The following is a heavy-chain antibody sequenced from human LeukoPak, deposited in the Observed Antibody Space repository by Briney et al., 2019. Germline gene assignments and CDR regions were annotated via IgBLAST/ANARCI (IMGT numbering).Heavy chain of an antibody. V-gene: IGHV3-30*02. CDR2: IRYDGSNK. D-gene: IGHD4-17*01. CDR3: AKVGHDYGDYRPWVNAFDI. CDR1: GFTFSSYG. J-gene: IGHJ3*02. Sequence: PGGSLRLSCAASGFTFSSYGMHWVRQAPGTGLEWVAFIRYDGSNKYYADSVKGRFTISRDNSKNTLYLQMNSLRTEDTAVYYCAKVGHDYGDYRPWVNAFDIWGQGTMVTVSS.